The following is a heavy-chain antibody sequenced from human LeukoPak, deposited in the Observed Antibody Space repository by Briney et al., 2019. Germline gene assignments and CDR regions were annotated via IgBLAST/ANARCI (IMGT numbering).Heavy chain of an antibody. CDR2: IYNSGST. CDR1: GDSFSYFY. J-gene: IGHJ4*02. V-gene: IGHV4-59*12. Sequence: SETLSLTCTVSGDSFSYFYWSWIRQPPGKGLERIGYIYNSGSTNYNPSLKSRVTISLDTSKNQFSLQLNSVTPEDTAVYYCARAKSGILTGYYTGSGDTNFDYWGQGTLVTVSS. CDR3: ARAKSGILTGYYTGSGDTNFDY. D-gene: IGHD3-9*01.